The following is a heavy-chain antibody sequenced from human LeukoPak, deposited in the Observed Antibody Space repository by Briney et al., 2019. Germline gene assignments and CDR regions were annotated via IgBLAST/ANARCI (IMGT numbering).Heavy chain of an antibody. D-gene: IGHD6-6*01. Sequence: PSEPLSLTCTVSGGSISSISYYWGWIRQPPGKGLEWIGRIYYSGSTYYNPSLKIRVTISVDTSKNQFSLKLSSVTAADTAVYYCASIAARPTYYYYYMDVWGKGTTVTVSS. CDR1: GGSISSISYY. CDR3: ASIAARPTYYYYYMDV. V-gene: IGHV4-39*01. J-gene: IGHJ6*03. CDR2: IYYSGST.